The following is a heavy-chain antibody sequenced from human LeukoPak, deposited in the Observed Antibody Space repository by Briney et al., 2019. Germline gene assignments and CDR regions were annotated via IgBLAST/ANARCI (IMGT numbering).Heavy chain of an antibody. V-gene: IGHV1-46*01. CDR3: ARWGGNYGRYAFDI. Sequence: ASVKVSCKGSGYTFTSYYMHWVRQAPGQGLEWMGIINPSGGSTSYAQRFQGRVTMTRDTSTSTVYMELYSLRSEDTAVYYCARWGGNYGRYAFDIWGQGTMVTVSS. J-gene: IGHJ3*02. CDR1: GYTFTSYY. D-gene: IGHD1-26*01. CDR2: INPSGGST.